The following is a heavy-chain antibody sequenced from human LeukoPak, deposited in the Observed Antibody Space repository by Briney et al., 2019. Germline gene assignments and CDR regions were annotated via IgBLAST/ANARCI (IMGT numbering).Heavy chain of an antibody. CDR2: ISSSSDYI. J-gene: IGHJ4*02. D-gene: IGHD3-22*01. CDR1: GLTSTGYS. V-gene: IGHV3-21*01. CDR3: ARGLWGGYDSSGYYFDY. Sequence: TGGSLRLSCVVSGLTSTGYSMTWVRQAPGKGLEWVSSISSSSDYIFYADSVKGRFTISRDNAKNSLYLQMNSLRAEDTAVYYCARGLWGGYDSSGYYFDYWGQGTLVTVSS.